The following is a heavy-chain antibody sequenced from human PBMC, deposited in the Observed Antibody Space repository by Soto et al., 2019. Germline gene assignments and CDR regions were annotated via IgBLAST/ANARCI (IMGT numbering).Heavy chain of an antibody. J-gene: IGHJ5*02. D-gene: IGHD6-19*01. Sequence: SETLSLTCTVSGGSVTSYSWTWIRQAPGRGLEWIGYIDYRESTNYNPSLKSRVTISLDTSKNQFSLRLSSVTAADTAVYHCARGGDSTAWYNWFDPWGQGILVTVSS. CDR3: ARGGDSTAWYNWFDP. V-gene: IGHV4-59*02. CDR1: GGSVTSYS. CDR2: IDYREST.